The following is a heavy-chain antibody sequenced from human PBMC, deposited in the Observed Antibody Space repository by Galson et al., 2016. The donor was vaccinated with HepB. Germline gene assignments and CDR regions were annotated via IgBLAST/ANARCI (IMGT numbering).Heavy chain of an antibody. V-gene: IGHV3-53*01. CDR1: GFTVSSNY. D-gene: IGHD1-26*01. CDR3: AKRTHYRGSYGADY. J-gene: IGHJ4*02. Sequence: SLRLSCAASGFTVSSNYMSWVRQAPGKGLEWVSVIYSGGSTYYADSVKGRFAASRDNSEDTLYLQMNSLRVEDTATYYCAKRTHYRGSYGADYWGQGTLVAVSS. CDR2: IYSGGST.